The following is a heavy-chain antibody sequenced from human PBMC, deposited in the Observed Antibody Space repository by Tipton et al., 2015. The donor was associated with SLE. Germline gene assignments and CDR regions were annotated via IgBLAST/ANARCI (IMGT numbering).Heavy chain of an antibody. CDR3: AGGTGAYFDH. J-gene: IGHJ4*02. CDR1: GFTYSGYA. V-gene: IGHV3-30*02. Sequence: SLRLSCAASGFTYSGYAMHWVRQAPGKGPEWVAFIRADGSNKDYADSVKGRFTISRDNSKNTLYLQMNRLRVEGTAVYYCAGGTGAYFDHWGQGTLVTVSS. CDR2: IRADGSNK. D-gene: IGHD3-16*01.